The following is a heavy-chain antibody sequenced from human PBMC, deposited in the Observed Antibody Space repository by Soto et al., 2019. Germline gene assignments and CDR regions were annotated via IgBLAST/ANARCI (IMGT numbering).Heavy chain of an antibody. CDR1: GVSISSGNW. V-gene: IGHV4-4*02. CDR2: VFHDGTA. J-gene: IGHJ4*02. Sequence: SETLSLTCAVSGVSISSGNWWTWVRQSPQRGLEYIGEVFHDGTANYYPSFERRVAISVDTSKNQFSLKLTSVTAAGTAIYFCARLVYDTPLNYMYFDFWGQGTLVTVSS. D-gene: IGHD3-10*01. CDR3: ARLVYDTPLNYMYFDF.